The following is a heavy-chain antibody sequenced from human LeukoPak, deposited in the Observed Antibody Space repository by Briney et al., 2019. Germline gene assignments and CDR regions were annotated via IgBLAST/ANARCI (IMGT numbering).Heavy chain of an antibody. V-gene: IGHV1-2*06. D-gene: IGHD1-26*01. Sequence: GASVKVSCKASGYTFTGYYMHWVRQAPGQGLECMGRINPHSGGTNYAQKFQGRVTMTRDTSISTAYMELSRLRSDDTAVYYCSIVGATTRYYFDYWGQGTLVTVSS. J-gene: IGHJ4*02. CDR3: SIVGATTRYYFDY. CDR1: GYTFTGYY. CDR2: INPHSGGT.